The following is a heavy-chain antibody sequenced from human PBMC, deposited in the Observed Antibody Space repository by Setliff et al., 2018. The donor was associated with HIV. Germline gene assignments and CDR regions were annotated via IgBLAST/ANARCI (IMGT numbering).Heavy chain of an antibody. CDR1: GYTFTNNG. Sequence: ASVKVSCKASGYTFTNNGINWVRQAPGQGLEWMGWISGDNGNKKYAQKLQGRVTMTTDTSTSTAYMELRNLRSDDTAVYYCASSHPSLRRYDILTGYRPSRVSYYYGMDVWGQGTTVTVSS. CDR2: ISGDNGNK. CDR3: ASSHPSLRRYDILTGYRPSRVSYYYGMDV. V-gene: IGHV1-18*01. J-gene: IGHJ6*02. D-gene: IGHD3-9*01.